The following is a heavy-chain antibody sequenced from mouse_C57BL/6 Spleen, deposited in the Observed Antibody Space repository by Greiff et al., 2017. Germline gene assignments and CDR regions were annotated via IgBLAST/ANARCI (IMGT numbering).Heavy chain of an antibody. CDR2: IDPETGGT. Sequence: QVQLQQPGAELVRPGASVTLSCKASGYTFTDYEMHWVKQTPVHGLEWIGAIDPETGGTAYNQKFKGKAILTADKSSSTAYMELRSLTSEDSAVYYCTRSLWGYAMDYWGQGTSVTVSS. CDR1: GYTFTDYE. CDR3: TRSLWGYAMDY. J-gene: IGHJ4*01. V-gene: IGHV1-15*01.